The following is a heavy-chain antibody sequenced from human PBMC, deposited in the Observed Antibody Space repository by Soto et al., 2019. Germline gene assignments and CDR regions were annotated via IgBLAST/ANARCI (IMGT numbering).Heavy chain of an antibody. CDR1: GYTFTSYD. J-gene: IGHJ5*02. D-gene: IGHD3-3*01. Sequence: ASVKVSCKASGYTFTSYDINWVRQATGQGLEWMGWMNPNSGNTGYAQKFQGRVTMTRNTSISTAYMELSSLRSEDTAVYYCARGFFTSSSLISSWFDPWGQGTLVTVSS. CDR2: MNPNSGNT. CDR3: ARGFFTSSSLISSWFDP. V-gene: IGHV1-8*01.